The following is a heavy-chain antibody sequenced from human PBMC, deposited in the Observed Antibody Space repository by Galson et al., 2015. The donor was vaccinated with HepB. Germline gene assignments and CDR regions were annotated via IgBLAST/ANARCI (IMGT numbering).Heavy chain of an antibody. V-gene: IGHV3-23*01. J-gene: IGHJ4*01. CDR1: GFTFSSYA. Sequence: SLRLSCAASGFTFSSYAMNWVRQAPGNGLEWVATISGGGGGTYYADSVKGRFTISRDNSKNTLSLQMNSLRTEDTAVYYCAKDKRGSSTYSFFDYWGHGTLVTVSS. CDR2: ISGGGGGT. CDR3: AKDKRGSSTYSFFDY. D-gene: IGHD1-26*01.